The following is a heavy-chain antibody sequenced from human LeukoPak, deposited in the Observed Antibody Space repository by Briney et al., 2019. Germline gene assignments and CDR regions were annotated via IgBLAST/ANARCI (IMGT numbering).Heavy chain of an antibody. CDR2: IYYSGCT. CDR3: ARDHDYPDP. CDR1: GGSISSSSYY. D-gene: IGHD4-11*01. V-gene: IGHV4-39*02. Sequence: SETLSLTCTVSGGSISSSSYYWGWIRQPPGKGLEWIGSIYYSGCTYYNPSLKSRVTISVDTSKNQFSLKLGSVTAADTAVYYCARDHDYPDPWGQGTLVTVSS. J-gene: IGHJ5*02.